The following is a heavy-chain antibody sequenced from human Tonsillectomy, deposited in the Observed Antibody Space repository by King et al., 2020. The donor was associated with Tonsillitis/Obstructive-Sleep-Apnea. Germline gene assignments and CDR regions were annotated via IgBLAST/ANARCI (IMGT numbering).Heavy chain of an antibody. Sequence: VPLVESGGGLVQPGGSLRLSCAASGFPFSSYAINWVRQTPGKGLEWVSAISGSGTSTYYADSVKGRFTISRDTSKNTLYLQMNSLRAEDTAIYYCADPGGSSGPHDVFDIWGQGTMVTVSS. CDR3: ADPGGSSGPHDVFDI. CDR2: ISGSGTST. D-gene: IGHD3-22*01. J-gene: IGHJ3*02. V-gene: IGHV3-23*04. CDR1: GFPFSSYA.